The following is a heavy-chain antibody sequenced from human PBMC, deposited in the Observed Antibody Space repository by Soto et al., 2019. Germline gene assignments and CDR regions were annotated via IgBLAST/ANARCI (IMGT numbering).Heavy chain of an antibody. D-gene: IGHD2-15*01. J-gene: IGHJ6*02. CDR3: ASEYCSGGSCYYYGMDV. CDR1: GFTFSSYG. Sequence: QVQLVESGGGVVQPGRSLRRSCAASGFTFSSYGIHWVRKAPGKGLEWVAVIWYDGSNKYYADSVKCRFTISRDNSKNTLYLQMNSLRAEDTAVYYCASEYCSGGSCYYYGMDVWGQGTTVTVSS. CDR2: IWYDGSNK. V-gene: IGHV3-33*01.